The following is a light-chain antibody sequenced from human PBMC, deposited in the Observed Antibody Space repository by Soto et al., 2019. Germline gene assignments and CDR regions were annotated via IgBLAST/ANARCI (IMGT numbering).Light chain of an antibody. Sequence: DAQMTQSPSSLSASVGDSVTITCRASQSIGTYLDWYQHKPGKAPKLLIYAASSLLSGVPSRFSGSRSGTVFTLTISSLQPDDFATYYCQESHSTFGQGTKLEIK. CDR2: AAS. V-gene: IGKV1-39*01. CDR1: QSIGTY. J-gene: IGKJ2*01. CDR3: QESHST.